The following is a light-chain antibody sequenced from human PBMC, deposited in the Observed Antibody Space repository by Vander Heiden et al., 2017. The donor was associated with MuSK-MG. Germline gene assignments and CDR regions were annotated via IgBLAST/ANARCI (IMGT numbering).Light chain of an antibody. CDR1: SSNIGAGYD. CDR2: GNS. CDR3: QSYDSSHVV. V-gene: IGLV1-40*01. Sequence: QSVLTQPPSVSGAPGQRVTISCTGRSSNIGAGYDVHWYQQRPGTAPKLLIYGNSNRPSGVPDRFSGSKSGTSASLAISGLQAEDEADYYCQSYDSSHVVFGGGTKLTVL. J-gene: IGLJ2*01.